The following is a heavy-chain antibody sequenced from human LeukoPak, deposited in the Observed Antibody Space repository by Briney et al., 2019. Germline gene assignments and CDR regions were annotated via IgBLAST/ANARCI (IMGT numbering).Heavy chain of an antibody. J-gene: IGHJ4*02. Sequence: GGSLRLSCAASGFTFSTYAMSWVRQAPGKGLEWVSCINGRGVSTYYADSVKGRFTIPRDNSKNTLYLQMSSLRADDTAIYYCAREAYYDCSGSLDYWGQGTLVTVSS. CDR1: GFTFSTYA. D-gene: IGHD3-22*01. V-gene: IGHV3-23*01. CDR3: AREAYYDCSGSLDY. CDR2: INGRGVST.